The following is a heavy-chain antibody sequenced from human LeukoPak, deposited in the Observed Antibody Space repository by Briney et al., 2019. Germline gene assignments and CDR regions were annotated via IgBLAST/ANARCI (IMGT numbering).Heavy chain of an antibody. Sequence: ASVKVSCKASGYTFTSYDINWMRQATGQGLEWMGRINPNSGGTNYAQKFQGRVTMTRDTSISTAYMELSRLRSDDTAVYYCARDSHPIPQRYCSGGSCYSKNYYYYGMDVWGQGTTVTVSS. V-gene: IGHV1-2*06. CDR1: GYTFTSYD. J-gene: IGHJ6*02. CDR2: INPNSGGT. D-gene: IGHD2-15*01. CDR3: ARDSHPIPQRYCSGGSCYSKNYYYYGMDV.